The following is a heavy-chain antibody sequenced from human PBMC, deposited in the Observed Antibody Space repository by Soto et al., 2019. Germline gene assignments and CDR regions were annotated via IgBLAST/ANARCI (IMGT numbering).Heavy chain of an antibody. CDR3: AKEPIPVYYYYGMDV. CDR1: GFTFSSYG. CDR2: ISYDGSNK. V-gene: IGHV3-30*18. J-gene: IGHJ6*02. Sequence: QVQLVESGGGVVQPGRSLRLSCAASGFTFSSYGMHWVHQAPGKGLEWVAVISYDGSNKYYADSVKGRFTISRDNSKNTLYLQMNSLRAEDTAVYYCAKEPIPVYYYYGMDVWGQGTTVTVSS.